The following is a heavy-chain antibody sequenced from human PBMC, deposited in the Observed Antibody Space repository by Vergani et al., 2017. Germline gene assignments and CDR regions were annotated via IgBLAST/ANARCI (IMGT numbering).Heavy chain of an antibody. CDR2: ISGSGGST. D-gene: IGHD2-15*01. CDR1: GFTFSSYA. V-gene: IGHV3-23*01. Sequence: EVQLLESGGGLVQPGGSLRLSCAASGFTFSSYAMSWVRQAPGKGLEWVSAISGSGGSTYYADSVKGRFTISRDNSKNTLYLQMNSLRAEDAAVYYCAKARGYCSGGSGYSLGDYWGQGTLVTVSS. CDR3: AKARGYCSGGSGYSLGDY. J-gene: IGHJ4*02.